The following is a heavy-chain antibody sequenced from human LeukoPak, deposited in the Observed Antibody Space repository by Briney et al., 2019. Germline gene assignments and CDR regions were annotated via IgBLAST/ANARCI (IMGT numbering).Heavy chain of an antibody. CDR2: IYYSGST. CDR3: ARFRVNVDTAMVRRVNWFDP. Sequence: SETLSLTCTVSGGSVSSGSYYWSWIRQPPGKGLEWIGYIYYSGSTNYNPSLKSRVTISVDTSKNQFSLKLSSVTAADTAVYYCARFRVNVDTAMVRRVNWFDPWGQGTLVTVSS. D-gene: IGHD5-18*01. V-gene: IGHV4-61*01. CDR1: GGSVSSGSYY. J-gene: IGHJ5*02.